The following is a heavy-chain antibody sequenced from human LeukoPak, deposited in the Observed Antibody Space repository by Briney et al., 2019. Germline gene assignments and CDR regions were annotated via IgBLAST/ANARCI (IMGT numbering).Heavy chain of an antibody. V-gene: IGHV3-30-3*02. CDR3: AKYDVGATIDY. D-gene: IGHD1-26*01. J-gene: IGHJ4*02. CDR2: ISYVGSNK. Sequence: GGSLRLSCAASGFTFSSYAMHWVRQAPGKGLEWVGVISYVGSNKYYADSVKGRFTISRDNSKNTLYLQMNSLRAEDTAVYYCAKYDVGATIDYWGQGTLVTVSS. CDR1: GFTFSSYA.